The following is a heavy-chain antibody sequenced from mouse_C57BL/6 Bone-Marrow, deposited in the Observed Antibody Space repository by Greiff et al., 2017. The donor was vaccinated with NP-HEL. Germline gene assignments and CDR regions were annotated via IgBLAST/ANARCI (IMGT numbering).Heavy chain of an antibody. V-gene: IGHV1-85*01. D-gene: IGHD2-3*01. Sequence: VKLVESGPELVKPGASVKLSCKASGYTFTSYDINWVKQRPGQGLEWIGWIYPRDGSTKYNEKFKGKATLTVDTSSSTAYMELHSLTSEDSAVYFCARRGGYYGDWFAYWGQGTLVTVSA. CDR1: GYTFTSYD. CDR2: IYPRDGST. J-gene: IGHJ3*01. CDR3: ARRGGYYGDWFAY.